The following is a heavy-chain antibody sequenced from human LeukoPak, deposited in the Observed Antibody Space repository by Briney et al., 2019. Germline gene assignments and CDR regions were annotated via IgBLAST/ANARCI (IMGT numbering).Heavy chain of an antibody. D-gene: IGHD6-13*01. V-gene: IGHV3-74*01. CDR3: ARVFGGAEAGFDY. J-gene: IGHJ4*02. Sequence: GGSLRLSCAASGFSFSGYWMHWVRQTPGKGLVWVSRINSDGTSTSYADSVKGQFTISRDNAENTLYLQMNSLRAEDTAVYYCARVFGGAEAGFDYWGQGTLVSVSS. CDR1: GFSFSGYW. CDR2: INSDGTST.